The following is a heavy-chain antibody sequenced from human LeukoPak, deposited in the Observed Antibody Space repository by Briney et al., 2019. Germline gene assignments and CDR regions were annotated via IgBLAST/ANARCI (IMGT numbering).Heavy chain of an antibody. V-gene: IGHV3-23*01. D-gene: IGHD1-26*01. CDR3: AKVPARLVGATSYFDY. CDR2: ISGSGGST. Sequence: PGGSLRLSCAASGFTFSSYAMSWVRQAPGKGLEWVSAISGSGGSTYYADSVKGRFTISRDNSKNTLYLQMNSLRAEDTAVYYCAKVPARLVGATSYFDYWGQGTLVTVSS. CDR1: GFTFSSYA. J-gene: IGHJ4*02.